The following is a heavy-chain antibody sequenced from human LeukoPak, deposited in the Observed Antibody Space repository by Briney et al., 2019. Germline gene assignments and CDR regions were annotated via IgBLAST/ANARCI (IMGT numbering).Heavy chain of an antibody. J-gene: IGHJ4*02. CDR1: GFTFSNTW. V-gene: IGHV3-7*01. CDR3: MSAHGY. Sequence: GGSLRLSCATSGFTFSNTWMAWVRQAPGKGLEWVANINQDSKTKQYVDSVKGQFTISRDNAKNSLFLQMNSLRVDDTAVYYCMSAHGYWGQGTLVTVSS. CDR2: INQDSKTK.